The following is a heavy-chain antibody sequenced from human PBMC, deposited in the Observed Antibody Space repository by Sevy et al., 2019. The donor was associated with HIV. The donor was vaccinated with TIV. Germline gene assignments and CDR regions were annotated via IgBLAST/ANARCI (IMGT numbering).Heavy chain of an antibody. CDR3: ARGGGYFDDGFDI. CDR2: IYTSGST. J-gene: IGHJ3*02. CDR1: GGSISSYY. D-gene: IGHD3-10*01. Sequence: SETLSLTCTVSGGSISSYYCTWIRLPAGKGLEWIGRIYTSGSTNYNPSLKSRVTMSVGTSKKQFSLKLSSVTAADTAVYYYARGGGYFDDGFDIWGQGTMVTVSS. V-gene: IGHV4-4*07.